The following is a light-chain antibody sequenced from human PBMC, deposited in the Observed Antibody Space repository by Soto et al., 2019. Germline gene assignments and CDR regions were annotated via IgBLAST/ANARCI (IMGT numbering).Light chain of an antibody. CDR3: QSYDSSLCGWV. Sequence: QSVLTQPPSVSGAPGQRVTISCTGSSSNIGAGYGVHWYQQLPGTAPKLLIYGNSNRPSGVPDRFSGSKSGTSASLAITGLRAEDEADYYCQSYDSSLCGWVFGGGTKLTVL. J-gene: IGLJ3*02. CDR2: GNS. V-gene: IGLV1-40*01. CDR1: SSNIGAGYG.